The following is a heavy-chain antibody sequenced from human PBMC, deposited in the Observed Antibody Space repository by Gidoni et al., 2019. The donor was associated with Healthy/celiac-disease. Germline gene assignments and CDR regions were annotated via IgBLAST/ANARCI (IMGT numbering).Heavy chain of an antibody. Sequence: EVQLLEAGGALVQPGGSLTLSCAASGFTCSTYFVSWVRQAPGKGLECVSTISDSGSTTYYADSMNGRLTISRDNSKNTLYLQMNILRAEDTAVYFCAKGGWLDDWGQGTLVTVSS. D-gene: IGHD3-16*01. CDR3: AKGGWLDD. CDR2: ISDSGSTT. CDR1: GFTCSTYF. V-gene: IGHV3-23*01. J-gene: IGHJ4*02.